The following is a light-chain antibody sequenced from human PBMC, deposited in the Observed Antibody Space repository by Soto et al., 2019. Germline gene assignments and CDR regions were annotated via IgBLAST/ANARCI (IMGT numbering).Light chain of an antibody. J-gene: IGKJ5*01. CDR1: QSVGNN. CDR3: QQYGSSPIT. CDR2: GAS. Sequence: EIVLTQSPCTLYLSPGERATLHCRASQSVGNNLAWYQQKPGQAPGPLMDGASSRATGIPDMFSGSGAGTDFTLTISRLEPEDFAVYYCQQYGSSPITFGPGTRLEIK. V-gene: IGKV3-20*01.